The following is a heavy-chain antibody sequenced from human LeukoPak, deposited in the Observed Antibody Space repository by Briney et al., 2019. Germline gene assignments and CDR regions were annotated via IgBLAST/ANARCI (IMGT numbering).Heavy chain of an antibody. V-gene: IGHV1-18*01. J-gene: IGHJ3*02. CDR2: ISGYNYKT. CDR1: GYTFTSYG. CDR3: ARDHEGSPFWRGAFDI. Sequence: VASVKVSCKASGYTFTSYGISWVRQAPGQGLEWIGWISGYNYKTKYAQTFQGRVAMTIDTSTKTVSMELRILRSDDTAVYYCARDHEGSPFWRGAFDIWGQGTMVTVSS. D-gene: IGHD3-3*01.